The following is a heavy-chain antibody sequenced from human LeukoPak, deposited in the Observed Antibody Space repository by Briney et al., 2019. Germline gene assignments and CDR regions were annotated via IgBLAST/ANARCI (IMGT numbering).Heavy chain of an antibody. J-gene: IGHJ4*02. CDR3: ARVTELRYFDWLLFRPFDY. Sequence: SETLSLTCTVSGGSISSSSYYWGWIRQPPGKGLEWIGEINHSGSTNYNPSLKSRVTISVDTSKNQFSLKLSSVTAADTAVYYCARVTELRYFDWLLFRPFDYWGQGALVTVSS. CDR2: INHSGST. V-gene: IGHV4-39*07. CDR1: GGSISSSSYY. D-gene: IGHD3-9*01.